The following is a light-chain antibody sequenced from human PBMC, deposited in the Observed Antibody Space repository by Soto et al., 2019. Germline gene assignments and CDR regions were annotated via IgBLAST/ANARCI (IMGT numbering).Light chain of an antibody. Sequence: ENVCTMSPVPLSLSHGESATLSCRASQSVSSHLAWYQQKPGQSPRLLIYDASNRATGIPARFSGSGSGTDFTLTISSLEPEDFAFYFCQQRSHWPTFGQVAKVDIK. V-gene: IGKV3-11*01. CDR1: QSVSSH. J-gene: IGKJ1*01. CDR3: QQRSHWPT. CDR2: DAS.